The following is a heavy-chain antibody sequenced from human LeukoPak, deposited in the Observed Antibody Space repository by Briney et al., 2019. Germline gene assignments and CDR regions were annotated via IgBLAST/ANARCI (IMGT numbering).Heavy chain of an antibody. Sequence: GGSLRLSCAASGFTFSSYAMHWVRQAPGKGLEWVAVISYDGSNKYYADSVKGRFTISRDNSKNTLYLQMNSLRAEDTAVYYCARGGAYVVFDYWGQGTLVTVSS. V-gene: IGHV3-30*04. J-gene: IGHJ4*02. CDR2: ISYDGSNK. CDR1: GFTFSSYA. CDR3: ARGGAYVVFDY. D-gene: IGHD5-12*01.